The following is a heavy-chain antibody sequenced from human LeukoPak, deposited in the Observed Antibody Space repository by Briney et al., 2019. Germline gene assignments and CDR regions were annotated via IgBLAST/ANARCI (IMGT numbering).Heavy chain of an antibody. CDR1: GFTFSSYS. J-gene: IGHJ4*02. D-gene: IGHD6-13*01. Sequence: GGSLRLSCAAFGFTFSSYSMNWVRQAPGKGLEWVSSISSSSSYIYYADSVKGRFTISRDNAKNSLYLQMNSLRAEDTAVYYCARERAGTDFDYWGQGTLVTVSS. CDR3: ARERAGTDFDY. V-gene: IGHV3-21*01. CDR2: ISSSSSYI.